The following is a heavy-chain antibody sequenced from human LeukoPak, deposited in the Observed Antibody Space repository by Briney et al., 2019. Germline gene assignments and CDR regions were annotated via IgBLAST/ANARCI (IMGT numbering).Heavy chain of an antibody. V-gene: IGHV3-64*01. J-gene: IGHJ4*02. CDR2: ITTNGRNT. Sequence: PGGSLRLSCAASGFTFSNYAMHWVRQAPGKGLEYVSGITTNGRNTDYANSVKDRFTISRDNSKNTLYLQMSSLRAEDMAVYYCARNYYYDSSCYPDYWGQGTLVTVSS. D-gene: IGHD3-22*01. CDR1: GFTFSNYA. CDR3: ARNYYYDSSCYPDY.